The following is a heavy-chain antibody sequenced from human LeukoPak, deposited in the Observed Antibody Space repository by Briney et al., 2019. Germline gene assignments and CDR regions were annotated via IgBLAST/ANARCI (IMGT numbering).Heavy chain of an antibody. CDR3: ARVRDGYNLAYYFDY. Sequence: SVKVSCKASGGTLSSYAISWVRQAPGQGLEWMGGVITIFGTANYAQKFQGRVTITTDESTSTAYMELSSLRSEDTAVYYCARVRDGYNLAYYFDYWGQGTLVTVSS. V-gene: IGHV1-69*05. D-gene: IGHD5-24*01. J-gene: IGHJ4*02. CDR2: VITIFGTA. CDR1: GGTLSSYA.